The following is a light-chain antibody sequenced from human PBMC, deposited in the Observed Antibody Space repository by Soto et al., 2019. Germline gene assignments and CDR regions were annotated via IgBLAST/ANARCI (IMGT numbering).Light chain of an antibody. CDR1: QSITSW. CDR2: KAS. J-gene: IGKJ1*01. V-gene: IGKV1-5*03. CDR3: QQYNTYPT. Sequence: DLQMTQSPSTLSASIGDRVTITCRASQSITSWLAWYQQKPGKAPKLLIYKASNLESGVPSRFSGSGSGTDFTLTISSLQPDDFATYYCQQYNTYPTFGQGTKVEFK.